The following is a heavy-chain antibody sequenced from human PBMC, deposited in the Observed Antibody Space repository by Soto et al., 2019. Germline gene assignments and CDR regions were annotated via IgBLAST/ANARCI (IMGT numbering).Heavy chain of an antibody. CDR1: GFNVSSHY. CDR3: ARAAYGSRWGYYFEY. Sequence: PGGSLRLSCSSSGFNVSSHYLTWVRQAPGKGLEWVSVIYAGGNTYYADSVEGRFTISRDSSKNMLSLQMNSLRVEDTAVYYCARAAYGSRWGYYFEYWGQGT. V-gene: IGHV3-66*01. CDR2: IYAGGNT. J-gene: IGHJ4*02. D-gene: IGHD3-10*01.